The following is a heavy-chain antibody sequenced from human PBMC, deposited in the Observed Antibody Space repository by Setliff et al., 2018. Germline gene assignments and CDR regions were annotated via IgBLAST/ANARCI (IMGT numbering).Heavy chain of an antibody. Sequence: GGSLRLSCATSGFTFNSHAMTWIRQAPGKGLEWVGRTRDKTNRYITEYAASVRGRFTISRDASKSIAYLRMNSLKIEDTAVYYCTRDFWPESSGFAFGQWGQGTLVTVSS. CDR2: TRDKTNRYIT. CDR1: GFTFNSHA. D-gene: IGHD3-22*01. V-gene: IGHV3-72*01. CDR3: TRDFWPESSGFAFGQ. J-gene: IGHJ4*02.